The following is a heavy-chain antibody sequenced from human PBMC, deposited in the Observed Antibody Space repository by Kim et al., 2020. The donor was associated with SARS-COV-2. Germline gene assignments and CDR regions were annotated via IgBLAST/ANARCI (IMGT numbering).Heavy chain of an antibody. CDR1: GFTFSSYA. CDR3: AKVSQINDFWSGYYGY. D-gene: IGHD3-3*01. CDR2: ISGSGGST. V-gene: IGHV3-23*01. Sequence: GGSLRLSCAASGFTFSSYAMSWVRQAPGKGLEWVSAISGSGGSTYYADSVKGRFTISRDNSKNTLYLQMNSLRAEDTAVYYCAKVSQINDFWSGYYGYWGQGTLVTVSS. J-gene: IGHJ4*02.